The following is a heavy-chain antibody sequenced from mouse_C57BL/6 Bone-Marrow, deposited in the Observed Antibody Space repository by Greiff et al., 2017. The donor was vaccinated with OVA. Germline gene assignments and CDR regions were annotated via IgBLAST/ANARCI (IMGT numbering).Heavy chain of an antibody. CDR1: GFSFNTYA. J-gene: IGHJ2*01. CDR3: VRPNYYGSFDY. V-gene: IGHV10-1*01. D-gene: IGHD1-1*01. Sequence: EVQLVESGGGLVQPKGSLKLSCAASGFSFNTYAMNWVRQAPGKGLEWVARISSTSNNYATYYADSVQDRFTISRDDSESMLYLQMNNLKTEDTAMYYCVRPNYYGSFDYWGQGTTLTVSS. CDR2: ISSTSNNYAT.